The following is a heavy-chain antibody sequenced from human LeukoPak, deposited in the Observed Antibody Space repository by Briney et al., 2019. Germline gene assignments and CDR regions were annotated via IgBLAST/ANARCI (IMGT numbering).Heavy chain of an antibody. Sequence: GGSLRLSCAASGFTFTSYAMNWVRQAPGKGLEWVSTISGSGGSTYYADSVKGRFTISRDNSKNTLYLQMNSLRAEDTAVYYCAKPYGDSSFDYWGQGTLVTVSS. V-gene: IGHV3-23*01. D-gene: IGHD4-17*01. J-gene: IGHJ4*02. CDR3: AKPYGDSSFDY. CDR2: ISGSGGST. CDR1: GFTFTSYA.